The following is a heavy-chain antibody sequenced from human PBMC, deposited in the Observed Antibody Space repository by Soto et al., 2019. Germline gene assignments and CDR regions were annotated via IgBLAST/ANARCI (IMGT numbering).Heavy chain of an antibody. CDR3: ARGDYIAARPNWFDP. D-gene: IGHD6-6*01. V-gene: IGHV3-48*01. CDR2: ISSSSSTI. Sequence: GGSLRLSCAASGFTFSSYSMNWVRQAPGKGLEWVSYISSSSSTIYYADSVKGRFTISRDNAKNSLYLQMNSLRAEDTAVYYCARGDYIAARPNWFDPWGQGTLVTVSS. CDR1: GFTFSSYS. J-gene: IGHJ5*02.